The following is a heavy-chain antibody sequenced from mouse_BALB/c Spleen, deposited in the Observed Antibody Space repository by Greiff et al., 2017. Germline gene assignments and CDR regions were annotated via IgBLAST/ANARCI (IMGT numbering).Heavy chain of an antibody. Sequence: VKLMESGPDLVAPSQSLSITCTVSGFSLTSYGVHWVRQPPGKGLEWLVVIWSDGSTTYNSALKSRLSISKDNSKSQVFLKMNSLQTDDTAMYYCARHTMITNYAMDYWGQGTSVTVSS. CDR2: IWSDGST. CDR1: GFSLTSYG. V-gene: IGHV2-6-2*01. J-gene: IGHJ4*01. D-gene: IGHD2-4*01. CDR3: ARHTMITNYAMDY.